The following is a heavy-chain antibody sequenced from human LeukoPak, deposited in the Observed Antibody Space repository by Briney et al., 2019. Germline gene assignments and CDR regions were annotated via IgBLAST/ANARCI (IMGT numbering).Heavy chain of an antibody. CDR1: GGSTSSYY. V-gene: IGHV4-59*01. J-gene: IGHJ4*02. CDR2: IYYSGST. D-gene: IGHD6-19*01. Sequence: PSETLSLTCTVSGGSTSSYYWSWIRQPPGKGLEWIGYIYYSGSTNYNPSLKSRVTISVDTSKNQFSLKLSSVTAADTAVYYCARSSSGWYKGAFDYWGQGTLVTVSS. CDR3: ARSSSGWYKGAFDY.